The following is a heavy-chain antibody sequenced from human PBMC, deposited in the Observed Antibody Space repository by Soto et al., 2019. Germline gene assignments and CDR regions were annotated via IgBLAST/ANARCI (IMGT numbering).Heavy chain of an antibody. D-gene: IGHD3-22*01. Sequence: SETLSLTCTVSGGSISSDNYYWSWIRQPPGKGLEWIGYIYYSGSTYYNPSLKSRVIISIDTSKNQFSLKLSSVTAADTAVYYCASTSYFDNSGSAYWGQGALVTVSS. V-gene: IGHV4-30-4*01. CDR1: GGSISSDNYY. CDR2: IYYSGST. CDR3: ASTSYFDNSGSAY. J-gene: IGHJ4*02.